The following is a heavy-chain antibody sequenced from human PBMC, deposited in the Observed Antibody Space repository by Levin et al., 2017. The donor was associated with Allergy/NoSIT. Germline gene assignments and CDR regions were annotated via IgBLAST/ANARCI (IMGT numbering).Heavy chain of an antibody. J-gene: IGHJ4*02. CDR1: GFTFSSYG. CDR2: ISYDGSNK. CDR3: AKAPTIDSSGLFDY. Sequence: PGGSLRLSCAASGFTFSSYGMHWVRQAPGKGLEWVAVISYDGSNKYYADSVKGRFTISRDNSKNTLYLQMNSLRAEDTAVYYCAKAPTIDSSGLFDYWGQGTLVTVSS. D-gene: IGHD3-22*01. V-gene: IGHV3-30*18.